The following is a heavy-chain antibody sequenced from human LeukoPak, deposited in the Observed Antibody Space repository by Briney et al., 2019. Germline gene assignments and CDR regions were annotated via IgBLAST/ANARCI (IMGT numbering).Heavy chain of an antibody. Sequence: SETLSLTCTVSGGSISSYYWSWIRQPPGKGLEWIGYIYYSGSTNYNPSLKSRVTMSLDTSKNQFSLKLSSVTAADTAVYYCARDSGTTGEVKFDPWGQGTLVTVSS. D-gene: IGHD3-10*01. CDR1: GGSISSYY. CDR3: ARDSGTTGEVKFDP. J-gene: IGHJ5*02. CDR2: IYYSGST. V-gene: IGHV4-59*12.